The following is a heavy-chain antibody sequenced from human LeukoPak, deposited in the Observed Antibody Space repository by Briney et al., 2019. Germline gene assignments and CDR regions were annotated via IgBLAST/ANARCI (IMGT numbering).Heavy chain of an antibody. CDR2: INPNSGGT. J-gene: IGHJ5*02. CDR3: ARDLGAGGFYWLNVGSAFDP. V-gene: IGHV1-2*04. D-gene: IGHD3-9*01. Sequence: ASVKVSFKSTVSTFTGYYMHWLRRSPGQEREGMGWINPNSGGTNYAQKFQGWDTMTRATYTRTAYMELSTLNSDDTAVYYCARDLGAGGFYWLNVGSAFDPWGQGTLVTVSS. CDR1: VSTFTGYY.